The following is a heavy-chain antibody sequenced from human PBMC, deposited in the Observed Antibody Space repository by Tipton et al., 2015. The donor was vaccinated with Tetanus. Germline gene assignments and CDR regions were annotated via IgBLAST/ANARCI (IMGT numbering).Heavy chain of an antibody. V-gene: IGHV3-21*01. CDR3: ARKGYSYATPGLDN. D-gene: IGHD5-18*01. CDR2: ISSSSAYI. Sequence: SLRLSCTGSGFTFSAFTLHWVRQAPGKGLEWVSAISSSSAYIYHADSVKGRFTIFRDNDKKSVYLQMNSLGADDTAVYYCARKGYSYATPGLDNWGRGILVTVSS. J-gene: IGHJ4*01. CDR1: GFTFSAFT.